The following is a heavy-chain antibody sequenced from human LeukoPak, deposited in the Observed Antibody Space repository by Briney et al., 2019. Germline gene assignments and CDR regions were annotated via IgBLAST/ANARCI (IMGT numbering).Heavy chain of an antibody. CDR1: GFTFSTYE. J-gene: IGHJ4*02. CDR2: ISSSGSII. Sequence: GGSLRLSCAASGFTFSTYEMNWVRQTPGKGLEWVSYISSSGSIIFYADSVKGRLTISRDNAKNSLYLQMNSLRGEDTAVYYCARVRVGGYYFDYWGQGTLVTVSS. CDR3: ARVRVGGYYFDY. D-gene: IGHD3-10*01. V-gene: IGHV3-48*03.